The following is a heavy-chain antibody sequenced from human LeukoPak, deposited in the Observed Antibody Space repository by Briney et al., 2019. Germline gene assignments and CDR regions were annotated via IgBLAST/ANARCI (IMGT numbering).Heavy chain of an antibody. CDR3: AGDRAARPNYYYYGMDV. V-gene: IGHV4-59*01. CDR2: IYYSGST. CDR1: GGSISSYY. J-gene: IGHJ6*02. Sequence: PSETLSLTCTVSGGSISSYYWSWIRQPPGKGLEWIGYIYYSGSTNYNPSLKSRVTISVDTSKNQFSLKLSSVTAADTAVYYCAGDRAARPNYYYYGMDVWGQGTTVTVSS. D-gene: IGHD6-6*01.